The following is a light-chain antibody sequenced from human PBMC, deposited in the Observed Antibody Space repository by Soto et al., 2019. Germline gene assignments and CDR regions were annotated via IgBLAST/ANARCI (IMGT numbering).Light chain of an antibody. Sequence: QSVLTQPPSASGTPGQRVTISCSGSNCNIGSNTVNWYQQLPGTAPQLLIYYDNLRPSGVLDRISGSKSGASASLAISGLQYDDEADDYCAAWDDSLNGLVFGTGTKVTVL. J-gene: IGLJ1*01. V-gene: IGLV1-44*01. CDR3: AAWDDSLNGLV. CDR1: NCNIGSNT. CDR2: YDN.